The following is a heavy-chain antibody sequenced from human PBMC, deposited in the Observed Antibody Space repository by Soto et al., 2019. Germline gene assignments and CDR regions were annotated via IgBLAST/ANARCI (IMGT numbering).Heavy chain of an antibody. CDR1: GYTLTELS. CDR3: STADTVLARYGMDV. J-gene: IGHJ6*02. Sequence: QVQLVQSGAEVKKPGASVKVSCKVSGYTLTELSMHWVRQAPGKGLEWMGGFDPEDGETIYAQKFQGRVTMTEDTSTGTAYMELSSLRSEDTAVYYCSTADTVLARYGMDVWGQGTTVTVSS. V-gene: IGHV1-24*01. CDR2: FDPEDGET. D-gene: IGHD5-18*01.